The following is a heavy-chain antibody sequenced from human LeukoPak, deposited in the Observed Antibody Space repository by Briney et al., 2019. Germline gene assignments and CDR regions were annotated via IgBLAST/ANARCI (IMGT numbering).Heavy chain of an antibody. Sequence: GGSLRLSCAASGFTFSSYSMNWVRQAPGKGLEWVSSISSSSSYIYYADSVKGRFTISRDNAKNLLYLQMNSLRGEDTAVYYCTRDRSRAEDDWGQGTLVTVSS. CDR1: GFTFSSYS. J-gene: IGHJ4*02. V-gene: IGHV3-21*01. D-gene: IGHD1-14*01. CDR2: ISSSSSYI. CDR3: TRDRSRAEDD.